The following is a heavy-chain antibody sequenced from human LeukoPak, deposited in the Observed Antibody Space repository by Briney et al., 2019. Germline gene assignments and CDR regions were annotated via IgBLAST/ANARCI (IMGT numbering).Heavy chain of an antibody. V-gene: IGHV4-59*08. CDR1: GGSFSGYY. D-gene: IGHD3-16*01. Sequence: SETLSLTCAAYGGSFSGYYWSWIRQPPGKGLEWIGYIYYSGNTNYNPSLKSRVTISVDTSKNQFSLKLSSVTAADTAVYYCARLTHLGWYFDLWGRGTLVTVSS. CDR2: IYYSGNT. CDR3: ARLTHLGWYFDL. J-gene: IGHJ2*01.